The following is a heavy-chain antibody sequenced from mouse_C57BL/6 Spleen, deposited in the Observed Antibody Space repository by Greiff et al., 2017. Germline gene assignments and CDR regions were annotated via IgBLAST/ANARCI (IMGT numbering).Heavy chain of an antibody. J-gene: IGHJ1*03. CDR2: IDPANGTT. CDR1: GFNITNTY. CDR3: ARTGTYGSSYVPWYFDV. Sequence: VQLQQSVAELVRPGASVKLSCTASGFNITNTYMHWVKQSPEQGLEWIGRIDPANGTTKYAPKFQGKATITADTSSNTAYLQLSSLTSEDTAIYYCARTGTYGSSYVPWYFDVWGTGTTVTVSS. D-gene: IGHD1-1*01. V-gene: IGHV14-3*01.